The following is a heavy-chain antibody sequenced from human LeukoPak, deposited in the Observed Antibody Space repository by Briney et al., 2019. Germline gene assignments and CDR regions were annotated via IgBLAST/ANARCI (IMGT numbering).Heavy chain of an antibody. D-gene: IGHD3-9*01. CDR1: GFTFSSYA. CDR3: ARDVSDDILTGYFDY. J-gene: IGHJ4*02. Sequence: GGSLRLSCAASGFTFSSYAMRWVRQAPGKGLEWVAVISYDGSNKYYADSVKGRFTISRDNSKNTLYLQMNSLRAEDTAVYYCARDVSDDILTGYFDYWGQGTLVTVSS. V-gene: IGHV3-30*01. CDR2: ISYDGSNK.